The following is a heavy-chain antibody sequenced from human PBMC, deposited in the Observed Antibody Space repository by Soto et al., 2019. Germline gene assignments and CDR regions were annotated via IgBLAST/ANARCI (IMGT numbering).Heavy chain of an antibody. CDR1: GFTFSSYG. CDR2: ISYDGSNK. D-gene: IGHD5-12*01. CDR3: AILEMATDQGARDAFDI. J-gene: IGHJ3*02. Sequence: QPGGSLRLSCAASGFTFSSYGMHWVRQAPGKGLEWVAVISYDGSNKYYADSVKGRFTISRDNSKNTLYLQMNSLRAEDTAVYYCAILEMATDQGARDAFDIWGQGTMVTVSS. V-gene: IGHV3-30*03.